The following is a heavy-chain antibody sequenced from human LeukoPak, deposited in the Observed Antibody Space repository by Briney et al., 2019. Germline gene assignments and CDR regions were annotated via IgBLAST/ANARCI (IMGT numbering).Heavy chain of an antibody. D-gene: IGHD6-13*01. Sequence: GGSLRLSCAASGFTFSTYAMSWVRQAPGKGLEWVSGISGGGESTYYADSVKGRLTISRDNSKKTLYLQMNSLRADGTAVYCCAKERSSRWYVNSLDYWGQGTLVTVSS. CDR2: ISGGGEST. CDR1: GFTFSTYA. J-gene: IGHJ4*02. CDR3: AKERSSRWYVNSLDY. V-gene: IGHV3-23*01.